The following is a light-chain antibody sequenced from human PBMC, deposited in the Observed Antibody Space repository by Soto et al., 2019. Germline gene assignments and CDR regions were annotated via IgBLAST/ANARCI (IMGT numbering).Light chain of an antibody. CDR1: QSVSSSS. Sequence: VLTQSPGTLSLSAGDRATLSCRASQSVSSSSFAWYQQKPGQAPRLLIFGTSARGTGIPDRFRGSGSGTECTLTITRLEPEDFAVYYCQQYGNSRFTFGRGTKREIK. CDR2: GTS. V-gene: IGKV3-20*01. CDR3: QQYGNSRFT. J-gene: IGKJ2*01.